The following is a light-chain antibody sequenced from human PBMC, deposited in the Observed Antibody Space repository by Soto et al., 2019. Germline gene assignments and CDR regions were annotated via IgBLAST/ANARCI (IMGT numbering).Light chain of an antibody. CDR3: SSYAGNNHLV. V-gene: IGLV2-11*01. CDR2: DVT. Sequence: QSVLTQPRSVSGSPGQSVSISCTGTISDLAGYNYVSWYQHHPGKAPKLLISDVTKRPSWVPDRFSGSKSGNTASLTISELQAEDEADYYCSSYAGNNHLVFGGGTKVTVL. CDR1: ISDLAGYNY. J-gene: IGLJ2*01.